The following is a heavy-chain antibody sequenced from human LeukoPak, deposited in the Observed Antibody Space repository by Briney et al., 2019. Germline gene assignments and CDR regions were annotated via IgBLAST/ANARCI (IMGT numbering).Heavy chain of an antibody. J-gene: IGHJ4*02. V-gene: IGHV4-39*07. Sequence: SETLSLTCTVSGGSISSSSYYWGWIRQPPGKGLEWIGSIYYSGSTNYNPSLKSRVTISVDTSKNQLSLKLSSVTAADTAVYYCARGSGYPRHFDYWGQGTLVTVSS. D-gene: IGHD3-22*01. CDR1: GGSISSSSYY. CDR3: ARGSGYPRHFDY. CDR2: IYYSGST.